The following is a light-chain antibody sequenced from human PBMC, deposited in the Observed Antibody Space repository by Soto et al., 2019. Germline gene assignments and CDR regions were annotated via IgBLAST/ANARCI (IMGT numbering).Light chain of an antibody. CDR3: AAWDDTVRSYV. CDR2: RDN. CDR1: ISNIGTNY. J-gene: IGLJ1*01. V-gene: IGLV1-47*01. Sequence: QSVLTQPPSVSGTPGQRVTISCSGGISNIGTNYVHWFQQLPGTAPKVLSNRDNQRPSGVPDRFSGSKSGTSASLAISGLRSEDEAEYYCAAWDDTVRSYVFGTGTQGTGL.